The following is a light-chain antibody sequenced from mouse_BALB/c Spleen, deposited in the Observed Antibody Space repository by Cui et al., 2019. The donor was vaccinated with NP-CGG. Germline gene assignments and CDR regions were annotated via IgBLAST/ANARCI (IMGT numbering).Light chain of an antibody. J-gene: IGLJ1*01. Sequence: QAVVTQESALTTSPGETVTLTCRSSTGAVTTSNYANWVQEKPDHLFTGLIGGTGNRAPGVPARFSGSLIGDKAALTITGAQTEDEAIYFCALWYSNHWVFGGGTKLTVL. CDR2: GTG. V-gene: IGLV1*01. CDR3: ALWYSNHWV. CDR1: TGAVTTSNY.